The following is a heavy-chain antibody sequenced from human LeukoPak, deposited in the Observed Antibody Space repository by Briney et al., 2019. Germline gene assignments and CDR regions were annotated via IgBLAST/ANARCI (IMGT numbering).Heavy chain of an antibody. CDR1: GFTVSSNY. D-gene: IGHD2-2*02. CDR2: IYSGGST. CDR3: AKDPDIVVVPAAIPISFYYFDY. J-gene: IGHJ4*02. V-gene: IGHV3-53*01. Sequence: GGSLRLSCAASGFTVSSNYMSWVRQAPGKGLEWVSVIYSGGSTYYADSVKGRFTISRDNSKNTLYLQMNSLRAEDTAVYYCAKDPDIVVVPAAIPISFYYFDYWGQGTLVTVSS.